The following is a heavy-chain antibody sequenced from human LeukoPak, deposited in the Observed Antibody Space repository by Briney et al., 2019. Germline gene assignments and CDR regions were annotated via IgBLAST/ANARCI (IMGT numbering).Heavy chain of an antibody. D-gene: IGHD3-3*01. J-gene: IGHJ6*02. Sequence: SETLSLTCTVSGGSFSSGRYYWSWIRQPPGKGLEWIGYIYYSGSTNYNPSLKSRVTISVDTSKNQFSLKLSSVTAADTAVYYCARDHDFWSGYPYYYYYGMDVWGQGTTVTVSS. CDR3: ARDHDFWSGYPYYYYYGMDV. CDR2: IYYSGST. V-gene: IGHV4-61*01. CDR1: GGSFSSGRYY.